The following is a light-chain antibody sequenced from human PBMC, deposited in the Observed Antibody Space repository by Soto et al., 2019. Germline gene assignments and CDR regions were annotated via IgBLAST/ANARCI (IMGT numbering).Light chain of an antibody. CDR1: QSVSGTY. CDR2: GVS. CDR3: QQYSSSPQT. J-gene: IGKJ1*01. V-gene: IGKV3-20*01. Sequence: EIVLTQSPGTLSLSPGERASLSCRASQSVSGTYLAWYQQKPGQAPRLLIYGVSSRATGVPDRFSGSGSGTDFTLTINRLEPEDFAVYFCQQYSSSPQTFGQGTKVEIK.